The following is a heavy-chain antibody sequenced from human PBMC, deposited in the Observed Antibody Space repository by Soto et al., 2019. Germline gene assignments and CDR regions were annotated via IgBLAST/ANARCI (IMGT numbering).Heavy chain of an antibody. J-gene: IGHJ4*02. CDR3: ARAKRITGDFDY. CDR1: GYSFPDYG. CDR2: ISGKTGAT. D-gene: IGHD3-3*01. V-gene: IGHV1-18*01. Sequence: GPGVKKPGASLKVSCKTSGYSFPDYGVTWVRQAPGQGLEWMGWISGKTGATNYAQDLQGRVTMAIDTSTKTVYLEMRSLKSDDTAVYYCARAKRITGDFDYWGQGALVAVSS.